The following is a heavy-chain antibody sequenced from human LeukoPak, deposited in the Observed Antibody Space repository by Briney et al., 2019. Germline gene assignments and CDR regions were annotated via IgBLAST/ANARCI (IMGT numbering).Heavy chain of an antibody. CDR1: GFTFTTYW. V-gene: IGHV3-7*01. D-gene: IGHD5-12*01. CDR2: IKQDGSEK. Sequence: GGSLTLSCATSGFTFTTYWMNWVRQAPGKGLEWVANIKQDGSEKYYVDSVKGRLTISRDNARNSLYLQMNSLRADDTAVYYCARGGGYAWDYWGQGTLVTVSS. J-gene: IGHJ4*02. CDR3: ARGGGYAWDY.